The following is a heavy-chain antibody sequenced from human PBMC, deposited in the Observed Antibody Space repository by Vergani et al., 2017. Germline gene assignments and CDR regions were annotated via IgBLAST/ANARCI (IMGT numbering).Heavy chain of an antibody. CDR2: INPNSGGT. Sequence: QVQLVQSGAEVKKPGASVKVSCKASGYTFTGYYMHWVRQAPGQGLEWMGWINPNSGGTNYAQKFQGRVTMTRDTSISTAYMELSRLRSDDTAVYYCARGYCSSTSCYRGYYYYYYIDVWGKGTTVTVSS. J-gene: IGHJ6*03. D-gene: IGHD2-2*02. CDR1: GYTFTGYY. CDR3: ARGYCSSTSCYRGYYYYYYIDV. V-gene: IGHV1-2*02.